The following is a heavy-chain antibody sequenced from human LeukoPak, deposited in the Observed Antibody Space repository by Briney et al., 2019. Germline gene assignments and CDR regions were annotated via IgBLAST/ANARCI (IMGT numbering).Heavy chain of an antibody. CDR3: ARDLIGRYTFDY. J-gene: IGHJ4*02. D-gene: IGHD3-10*01. CDR2: IKQDGSEK. Sequence: PGGSLRLSCVASGFTFSSYWMSWVRQAPGKGLEWVANIKQDGSEKHYVDSVQGRFTISRDNAKNSLYLQMNSLRAVDTAVYYCARDLIGRYTFDYCGQGTLVTVSS. V-gene: IGHV3-7*01. CDR1: GFTFSSYW.